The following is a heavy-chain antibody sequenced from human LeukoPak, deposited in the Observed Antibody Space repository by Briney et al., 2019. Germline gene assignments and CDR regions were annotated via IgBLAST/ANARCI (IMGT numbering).Heavy chain of an antibody. D-gene: IGHD4-17*01. CDR3: ANPPTVTTIRFDP. Sequence: PGGSLRLSCAASGFTFSSYAMSWVRQAPGKGLEWVSSISGNNGNTYYAGSVKGRFTISRDNSMNTLYLQMHSLRAEDTALYYCANPPTVTTIRFDPWGQGTLVTVSS. V-gene: IGHV3-23*01. CDR1: GFTFSSYA. J-gene: IGHJ5*02. CDR2: ISGNNGNT.